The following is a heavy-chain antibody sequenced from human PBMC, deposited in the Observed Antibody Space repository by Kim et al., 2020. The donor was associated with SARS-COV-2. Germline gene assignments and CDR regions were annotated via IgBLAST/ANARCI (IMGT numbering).Heavy chain of an antibody. CDR2: INAGNGNT. D-gene: IGHD1-26*01. V-gene: IGHV1-3*01. CDR3: ARAGRVGELQYNYYYYYGMDV. CDR1: GYTFTSYA. J-gene: IGHJ6*02. Sequence: ASVKVSCKASGYTFTSYAMHWVRQAPGQRLEWMGWINAGNGNTKYSQKFQGRVTITRDTSASTAYMELSSLRSEDTAVYYCARAGRVGELQYNYYYYYGMDVWGQGTTVTVSS.